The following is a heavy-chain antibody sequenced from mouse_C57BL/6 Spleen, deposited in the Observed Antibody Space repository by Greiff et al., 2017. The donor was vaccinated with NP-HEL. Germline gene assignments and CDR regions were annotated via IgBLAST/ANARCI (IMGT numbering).Heavy chain of an antibody. CDR1: GFNIKDDY. CDR3: TTSTAVVAPGV. D-gene: IGHD1-1*01. V-gene: IGHV14-4*01. CDR2: IDPENGAT. Sequence: DVQLQESGAELVRPGASVKLSCTASGFNIKDDYMHWVKQRPEQGLEWIGWIDPENGATEYASKFQGKATITADTSSNTAYLQLSSLTSEDTAVYYCTTSTAVVAPGVWGTGTTVTVSS. J-gene: IGHJ1*03.